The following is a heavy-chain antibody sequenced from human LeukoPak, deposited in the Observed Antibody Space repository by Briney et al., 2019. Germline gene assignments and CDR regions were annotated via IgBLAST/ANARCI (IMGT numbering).Heavy chain of an antibody. CDR1: GFTFSSYD. Sequence: GGSLRLSCSASGFTFSSYDMHWVRQATGKGLEWVSAIGTAGDTYYPGSVKGRFTISRDNAKNSLYLQMNSLRAEDTAVYYCARVLFEQQLVTNDYWGQGTLVTVSS. V-gene: IGHV3-13*01. J-gene: IGHJ4*02. CDR3: ARVLFEQQLVTNDY. CDR2: IGTAGDT. D-gene: IGHD6-13*01.